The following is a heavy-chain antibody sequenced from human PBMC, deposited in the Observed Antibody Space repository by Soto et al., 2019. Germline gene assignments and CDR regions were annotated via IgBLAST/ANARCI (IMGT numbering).Heavy chain of an antibody. Sequence: PGESLKISCKGSGYSFTSYWISWVRQMPGKGLEWMGRIDPSDSYTNYSPSFQGHVTISADKSISTAYLQWSSLKSSDTAMYYCARHPGATSAAFDIWGQGTMVTVSS. CDR1: GYSFTSYW. D-gene: IGHD1-26*01. CDR3: ARHPGATSAAFDI. V-gene: IGHV5-10-1*01. CDR2: IDPSDSYT. J-gene: IGHJ3*02.